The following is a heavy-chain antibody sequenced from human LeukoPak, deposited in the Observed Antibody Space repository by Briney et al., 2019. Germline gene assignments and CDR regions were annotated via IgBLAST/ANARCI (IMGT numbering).Heavy chain of an antibody. D-gene: IGHD2-15*01. CDR1: GFTFSSYS. Sequence: GGSLRLSCAASGFTFSSYSMNWVRQAPGKGLEWVSSISSSSSHIYYADSVKGRFTISRDNAKNSLYLQMNSLRAEDTAVYYCARDWASVAAKNNWFDPWGQGTLVTVSS. CDR2: ISSSSSHI. J-gene: IGHJ5*02. V-gene: IGHV3-21*01. CDR3: ARDWASVAAKNNWFDP.